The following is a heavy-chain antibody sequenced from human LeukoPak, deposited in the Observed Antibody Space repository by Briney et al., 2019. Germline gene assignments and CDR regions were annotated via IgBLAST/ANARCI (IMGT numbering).Heavy chain of an antibody. CDR1: GFTFSSYG. J-gene: IGHJ4*02. Sequence: PGRSLRLSCAASGFTFSSYGMHWVRQAPGKGLEWVAVISYDGSNKYYADSVKGRFTISRDNSENTLYLQMNSLRAEDTAVYYCAKELVTATRKVSYEFDYWGQGTLVTVSS. CDR3: AKELVTATRKVSYEFDY. V-gene: IGHV3-30*18. D-gene: IGHD2-15*01. CDR2: ISYDGSNK.